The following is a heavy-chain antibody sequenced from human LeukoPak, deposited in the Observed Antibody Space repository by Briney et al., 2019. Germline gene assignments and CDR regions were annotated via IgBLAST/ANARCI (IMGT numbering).Heavy chain of an antibody. J-gene: IGHJ4*02. V-gene: IGHV3-30*18. CDR2: ISYDGSNK. CDR3: AKGRGTNS. Sequence: GRSLRLSCAASGFTFSSYGMHWVRQAPGKGLEWVAVISYDGSNKYYADSVKGRFTISRDNSKNTLYLQMNSLRAEDTAVYYCAKGRGTNSWGQGTLVTVSS. D-gene: IGHD1-1*01. CDR1: GFTFSSYG.